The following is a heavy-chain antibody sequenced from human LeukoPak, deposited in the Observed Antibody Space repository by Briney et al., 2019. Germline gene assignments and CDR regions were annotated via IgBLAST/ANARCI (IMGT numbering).Heavy chain of an antibody. CDR1: GYTFTSYG. D-gene: IGHD3-10*01. V-gene: IGHV1-69*06. J-gene: IGHJ4*02. Sequence: SVKVSCKASGYTFTSYGISWVRQAPGQGLEWMGGIIPIFGTANYAQKFQGRVTITADKSTSTAYMELSSLRSEDTAVYYCARDSPGGSGSHYFDYWGQGTLVTVSS. CDR2: IIPIFGTA. CDR3: ARDSPGGSGSHYFDY.